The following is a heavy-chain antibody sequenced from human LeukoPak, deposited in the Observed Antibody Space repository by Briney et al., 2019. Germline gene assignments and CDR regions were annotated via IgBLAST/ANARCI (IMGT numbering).Heavy chain of an antibody. CDR2: INPDGSGK. J-gene: IGHJ4*02. CDR1: GFTLSTYW. Sequence: LGGSLRLSCEASGFTLSTYWMNWVRQVPGKGLDWVANINPDGSGKRYVDSVKGRFTIARDNADNSLSLQMNSLRAEDTAVYYCASWGAGGNSWGQGTLVTVSS. D-gene: IGHD3-16*01. CDR3: ASWGAGGNS. V-gene: IGHV3-7*01.